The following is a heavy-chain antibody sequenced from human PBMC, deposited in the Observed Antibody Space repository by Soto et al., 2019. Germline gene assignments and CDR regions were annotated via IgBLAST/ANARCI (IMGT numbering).Heavy chain of an antibody. CDR1: GFTFSGYS. CDR2: ISSRSKTI. CDR3: AREDILGVRSFDY. Sequence: GGSLRLSCAASGFTFSGYSVNWVRQAPGKGLEWVSYISSRSKTIYYAESVKGRFTVSRDNARNSQYLQMNSLRDEDTAVYYCAREDILGVRSFDYWGQGTLVTVSS. D-gene: IGHD3-9*01. J-gene: IGHJ4*02. V-gene: IGHV3-48*02.